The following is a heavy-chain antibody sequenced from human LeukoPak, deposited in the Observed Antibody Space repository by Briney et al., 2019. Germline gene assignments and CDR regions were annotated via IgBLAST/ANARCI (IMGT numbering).Heavy chain of an antibody. V-gene: IGHV3-11*06. CDR2: ISSSSSYT. CDR1: GFTFSDYY. D-gene: IGHD3-10*01. Sequence: GGSLRLSCAASGFTFSDYYMSWIRQAPGKGLEWVSYISSSSSYTNYADSVKGRFTISRENAKNSLYLQMNSLRAEDTAVYYCARVRRWFGELLGAFYFDYWGQGTLVTVSS. CDR3: ARVRRWFGELLGAFYFDY. J-gene: IGHJ4*02.